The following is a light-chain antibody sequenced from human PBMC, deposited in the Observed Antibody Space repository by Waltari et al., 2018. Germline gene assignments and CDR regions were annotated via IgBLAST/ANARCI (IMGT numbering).Light chain of an antibody. Sequence: EIVLTQSPPPLSLSPGERATLACRASQSVSSYLAWYQQQPGQAPRLLIYDASNRATGIPARFSGSGSGTDFTLTISSLEPEDFAVYYCQQRSNWPLTFGGGTKVEIK. CDR1: QSVSSY. V-gene: IGKV3-11*01. J-gene: IGKJ4*01. CDR2: DAS. CDR3: QQRSNWPLT.